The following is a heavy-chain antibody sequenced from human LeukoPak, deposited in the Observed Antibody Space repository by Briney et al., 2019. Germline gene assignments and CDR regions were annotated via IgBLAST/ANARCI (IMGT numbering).Heavy chain of an antibody. CDR3: ARDRSSGRDLDY. CDR1: DYIFTTYV. V-gene: IGHV1-2*02. J-gene: IGHJ4*02. CDR2: INPNSGDT. D-gene: IGHD3-22*01. Sequence: ASVKVSCKAADYIFTTYVVNWVRQAPGQGLEWMGWINPNSGDTNYAQKFLGRVTMTRDTSINTAYMEVSRLTSDDTAVYYCARDRSSGRDLDYWGQGTLVTVSS.